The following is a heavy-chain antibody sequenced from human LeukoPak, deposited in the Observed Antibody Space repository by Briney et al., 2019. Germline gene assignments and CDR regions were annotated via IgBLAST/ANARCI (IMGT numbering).Heavy chain of an antibody. CDR2: IYYTGNT. Sequence: SETLSLTCSVSGDSITGYYWGWIRQPPGKGLEWIGNIYYTGNTYYNSSLKSRVTISLDTSKNQFSLKLSSVTAADTAVYYCARDRSKVGATPIDYWGQGTLVTVSS. CDR1: GDSITGYY. V-gene: IGHV4-38-2*02. J-gene: IGHJ4*02. CDR3: ARDRSKVGATPIDY. D-gene: IGHD1-26*01.